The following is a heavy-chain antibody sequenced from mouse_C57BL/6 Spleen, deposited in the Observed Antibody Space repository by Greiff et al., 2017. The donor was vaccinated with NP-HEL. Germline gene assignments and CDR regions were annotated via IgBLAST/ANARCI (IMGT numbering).Heavy chain of an antibody. CDR3: ASPYYGRSYVWYFDV. Sequence: DVQLVESGGGLVKPGGSLKLSCAASGFTFSDYGMHWVRQAPEKGLEWVAYISSGSSTIYYADTVKGRFTISRDNAKNTLFLQMTRLRAEDTAMYYCASPYYGRSYVWYFDVWGTGTTVTVSS. CDR2: ISSGSSTI. CDR1: GFTFSDYG. D-gene: IGHD1-1*01. V-gene: IGHV5-17*01. J-gene: IGHJ1*03.